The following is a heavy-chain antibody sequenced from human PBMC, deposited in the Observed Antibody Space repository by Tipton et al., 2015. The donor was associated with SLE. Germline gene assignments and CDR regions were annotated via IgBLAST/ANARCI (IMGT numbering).Heavy chain of an antibody. J-gene: IGHJ4*02. D-gene: IGHD6-19*01. CDR2: ISSSSSTI. Sequence: GSLRLSCAASGFTFSSYSMNWVRQAPGKGLEWVSYISSSSSTIYYADSVKGRFTISRDNAKNSLYLQMNSLRAEDTAVYYCARGYWGEGSGSFDYWGQGTLVTVSS. CDR3: ARGYWGEGSGSFDY. CDR1: GFTFSSYS. V-gene: IGHV3-48*01.